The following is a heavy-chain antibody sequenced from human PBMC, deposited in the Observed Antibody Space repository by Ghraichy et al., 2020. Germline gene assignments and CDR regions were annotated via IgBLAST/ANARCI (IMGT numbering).Heavy chain of an antibody. CDR1: GGSISSTIYY. CDR2: MSNSGSE. Sequence: SETLSLTCTVSGGSISSTIYYWGWIRQPPGKGLEWIGSMSNSGSENYNPSLTSRVTISVDTSKSQFSLNLSSVTAADTGIYYCARVRMTGNHGKGYFDNWGQGILVTVSS. CDR3: ARVRMTGNHGKGYFDN. V-gene: IGHV4-39*01. D-gene: IGHD1-14*01. J-gene: IGHJ4*02.